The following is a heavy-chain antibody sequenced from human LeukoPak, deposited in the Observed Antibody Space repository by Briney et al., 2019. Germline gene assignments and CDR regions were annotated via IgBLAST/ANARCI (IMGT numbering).Heavy chain of an antibody. CDR3: ARDRIHNYFDY. CDR2: IYSGGST. J-gene: IGHJ4*02. Sequence: GGSLRLSCAASGFTVSSNYMSWVHQAPGKGLEWVSVIYSGGSTYYADSVKGRFTISRDNSKNTLYLQMNSLRAEDTAVYYCARDRIHNYFDYWGQGTLVTVSS. CDR1: GFTVSSNY. V-gene: IGHV3-66*01.